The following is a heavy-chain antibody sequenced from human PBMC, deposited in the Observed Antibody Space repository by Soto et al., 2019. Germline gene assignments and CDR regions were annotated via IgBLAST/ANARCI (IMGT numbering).Heavy chain of an antibody. Sequence: EVQLVESGGGLVQPGGSLRLSCAASGFTFSSYWMSWVRQAPGKGLEWVANIKQDGSEKYYVDSVKGRFTISRDNAKNSLYLQMNSLRAEDTAVYYCATDCSGGSCYSDAFDIWGQGTMVTVSS. V-gene: IGHV3-7*01. D-gene: IGHD2-15*01. CDR2: IKQDGSEK. J-gene: IGHJ3*02. CDR3: ATDCSGGSCYSDAFDI. CDR1: GFTFSSYW.